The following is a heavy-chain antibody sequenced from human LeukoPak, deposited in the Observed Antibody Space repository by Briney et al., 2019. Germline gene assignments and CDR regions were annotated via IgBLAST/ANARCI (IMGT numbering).Heavy chain of an antibody. CDR2: IIPILGIA. CDR1: GGTFSSYA. J-gene: IGHJ6*02. V-gene: IGHV1-69*04. CDR3: ARMPSLPSTTSYGMDV. D-gene: IGHD1-1*01. Sequence: ASVKVSCKASGGTFSSYAISWVRQAPGQGLEWMGRIIPILGIANYAQKFQGRVTITAGKSTSTAYMELSSLRSEDTAVYYCARMPSLPSTTSYGMDVWGQGTTVTVSS.